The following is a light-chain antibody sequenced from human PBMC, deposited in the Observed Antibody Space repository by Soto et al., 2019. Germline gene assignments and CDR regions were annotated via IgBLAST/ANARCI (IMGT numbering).Light chain of an antibody. CDR2: YNN. CDR1: SSNIGADFD. V-gene: IGLV1-40*01. CDR3: QSRDSSLSSSWV. J-gene: IGLJ3*02. Sequence: QSVLTQPPSVSGAPGQRVTISCTGSSSNIGADFDVHWYQHLPGTAPKLLISYNNNRPSGVPDRFSGSKSGTSASLAITGLQADDEAVYYCQSRDSSLSSSWVFGGGTKLTVL.